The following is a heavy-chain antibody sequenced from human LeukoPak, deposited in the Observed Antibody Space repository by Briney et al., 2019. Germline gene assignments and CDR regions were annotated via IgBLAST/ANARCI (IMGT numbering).Heavy chain of an antibody. CDR3: ARVGLTTVTTSGNY. J-gene: IGHJ4*02. CDR2: INPNSGGT. V-gene: IGHV1-2*02. D-gene: IGHD4-17*01. Sequence: ASVKVSCKASGYTFTGYYMHWVRQAPGQGLEWMGWINPNSGGTNYAQKFQGRVTMTRDTSISTAYMELSRLRSDDTAVCYCARVGLTTVTTSGNYWGQGTLVTVSS. CDR1: GYTFTGYY.